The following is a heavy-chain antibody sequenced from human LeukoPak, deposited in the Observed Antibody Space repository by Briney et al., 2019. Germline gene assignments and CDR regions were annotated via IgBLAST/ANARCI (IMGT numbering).Heavy chain of an antibody. V-gene: IGHV3-66*01. D-gene: IGHD3-16*01. J-gene: IGHJ4*02. CDR1: GFTVSSNY. CDR3: AKDPRYNYVWDFDY. Sequence: GGSLRLSCAVSGFTVSSNYMSWVRQAPGKGLEWVSVIYSGGSTYYADSVKGRFTISRDYSKNTLYLQMNSLSAEDTAVYYCAKDPRYNYVWDFDYWGQGTLVTVSP. CDR2: IYSGGST.